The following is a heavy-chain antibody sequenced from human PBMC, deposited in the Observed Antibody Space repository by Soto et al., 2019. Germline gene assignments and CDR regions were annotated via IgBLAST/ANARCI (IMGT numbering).Heavy chain of an antibody. Sequence: PWGSLRLSCAASGFSFSSSGMHWVRQAPGKGLEWVADIFYDGSKIHYADSVKGRFTISRDNSKNTVHLQMNSLRPEDTAVYYCAKDLTGPYDYWGQGTLVTVSS. D-gene: IGHD3-9*01. CDR2: IFYDGSKI. J-gene: IGHJ4*02. CDR3: AKDLTGPYDY. V-gene: IGHV3-30*18. CDR1: GFSFSSSG.